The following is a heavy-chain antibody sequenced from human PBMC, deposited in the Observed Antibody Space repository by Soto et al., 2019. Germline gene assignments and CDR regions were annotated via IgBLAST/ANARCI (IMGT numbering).Heavy chain of an antibody. V-gene: IGHV3-74*01. CDR3: GRRGQIAGLAY. J-gene: IGHJ4*02. D-gene: IGHD3-10*01. Sequence: EVQLVQSGGGLVQPGGALRLSCAASGFTFSAYWMHWVRQGPGKGLVWVSRINGHESSTSDADSEKGRLTISRANANNTLYLQMNTWSAEGTAVDYCGRRGQIAGLAYWGQGTLVTVSS. CDR1: GFTFSAYW. CDR2: INGHESST.